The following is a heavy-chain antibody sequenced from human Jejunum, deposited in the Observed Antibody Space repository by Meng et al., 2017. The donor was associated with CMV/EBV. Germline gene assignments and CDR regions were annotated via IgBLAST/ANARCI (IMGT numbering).Heavy chain of an antibody. J-gene: IGHJ4*02. CDR1: GYTFTNYG. CDR2: ISAYNGNT. V-gene: IGHV1-18*01. Sequence: QGQLVQSGGEVKKRGAAVKVSCKASGYTFTNYGITWVRQAPGQGLEWMGWISAYNGNTNYAQTLQGRLTMTTDTSTSTAYMELRSLRSDDTAVYYCARVEVGITSGDYWGQGTLVTVSS. D-gene: IGHD1-26*01. CDR3: ARVEVGITSGDY.